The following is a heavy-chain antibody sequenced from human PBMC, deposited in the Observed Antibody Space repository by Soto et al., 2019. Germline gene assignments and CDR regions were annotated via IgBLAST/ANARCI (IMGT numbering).Heavy chain of an antibody. D-gene: IGHD2-15*01. CDR3: VRHGPLEGGAYDV. V-gene: IGHV5-51*01. Sequence: PGESLKISCKGSGYRFTNNWIGWVRQMPGKGLEWMGVIYPAGSETRYSPSFQGQVTMSADRSTSTAYLQWSSLKASDTAMYFCVRHGPLEGGAYDVWGQGTMVTVSS. CDR1: GYRFTNNW. J-gene: IGHJ3*01. CDR2: IYPAGSET.